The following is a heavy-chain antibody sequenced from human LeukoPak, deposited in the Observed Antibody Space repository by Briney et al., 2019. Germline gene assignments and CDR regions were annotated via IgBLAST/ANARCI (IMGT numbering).Heavy chain of an antibody. CDR1: GYSFSSCS. J-gene: IGHJ5*02. CDR2: ISGYNGKT. V-gene: IGHV1-18*01. CDR3: ARGLQWNYDLGWVAP. Sequence: GASVKVSCKASGYSFSSCSISWVRQAPGQGLEWMGWISGYNGKTKYAEKFQDRVTLTTDTSTSTAYMEMRSLRHDYTAIYYCARGLQWNYDLGWVAPWGPGTLVAVSS. D-gene: IGHD1-7*01.